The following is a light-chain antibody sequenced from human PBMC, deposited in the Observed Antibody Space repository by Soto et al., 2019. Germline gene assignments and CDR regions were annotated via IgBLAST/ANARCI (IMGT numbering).Light chain of an antibody. CDR1: RSDVGGYNY. J-gene: IGLJ1*01. CDR3: SSYTSSSTYV. CDR2: EVS. V-gene: IGLV2-14*01. Sequence: QSALTQPASVSGSPGQSITISCTGPRSDVGGYNYVSWYQQHPGKAPKLIIYEVSHRASEVSNRFSGYKSGNTASLTISGRQAEDEADYYCSSYTSSSTYVFGTGTKLTV.